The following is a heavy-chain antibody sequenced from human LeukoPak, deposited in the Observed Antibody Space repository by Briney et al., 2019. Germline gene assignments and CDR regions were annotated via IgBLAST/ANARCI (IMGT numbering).Heavy chain of an antibody. CDR3: ARDIFGTSRPSEY. D-gene: IGHD2-2*01. CDR2: INTNNGNT. Sequence: GASVKVSCKASGYTFSSYTMHWVRQAPGQSLEWLGWINTNNGNTKCSQKFQDRVTFTRDTSASTAYMELSSLRSEDTAIYYCARDIFGTSRPSEYWGQGTLVTVSS. V-gene: IGHV1-3*04. CDR1: GYTFSSYT. J-gene: IGHJ4*02.